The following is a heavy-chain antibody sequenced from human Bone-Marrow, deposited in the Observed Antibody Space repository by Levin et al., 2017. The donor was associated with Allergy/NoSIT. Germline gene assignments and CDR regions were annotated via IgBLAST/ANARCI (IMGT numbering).Heavy chain of an antibody. V-gene: IGHV3-9*01. J-gene: IGHJ4*02. CDR1: GFTFGDFG. CDR2: ISWNSGTI. CDR3: AKGVPSGSSYDPFDS. D-gene: IGHD1-26*01. Sequence: GGSLRLSCAASGFTFGDFGMHWVRQAPGKGLEWVSGISWNSGTIDYADSVKGRFTISRDNAKNSLYLEMSSLRPEDTAVYYCAKGVPSGSSYDPFDSWGQGTLVTVSS.